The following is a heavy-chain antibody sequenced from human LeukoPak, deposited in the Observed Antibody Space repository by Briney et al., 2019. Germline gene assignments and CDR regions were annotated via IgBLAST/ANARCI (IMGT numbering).Heavy chain of an antibody. CDR2: ISSSGSTI. Sequence: GGSLRLSCAASGITFSDYYMSWIRQAPGKGLEWVSHISSSGSTIYYADSVKGRFTISRDNAKNSLYLQMNSLRAEDTAVYYCARVARMGGGYFDYWGQGTLVTVSS. CDR3: ARVARMGGGYFDY. CDR1: GITFSDYY. J-gene: IGHJ4*02. V-gene: IGHV3-11*01. D-gene: IGHD3-16*01.